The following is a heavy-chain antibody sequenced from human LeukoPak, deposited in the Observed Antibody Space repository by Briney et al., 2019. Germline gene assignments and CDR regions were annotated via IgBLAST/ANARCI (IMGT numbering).Heavy chain of an antibody. V-gene: IGHV3-48*02. CDR1: GFPFSRYS. CDR2: ISSSSGTI. Sequence: GGSLRLSCAASGFPFSRYSENWVRQAPGKGLEGVSYISSSSGTIYYADSVKGRFTISRDNAENSLYLQMNSLRDEDTAVYYCSRDLNLYDSSGYYPRWGQGTLVTVSS. D-gene: IGHD3-22*01. J-gene: IGHJ4*02. CDR3: SRDLNLYDSSGYYPR.